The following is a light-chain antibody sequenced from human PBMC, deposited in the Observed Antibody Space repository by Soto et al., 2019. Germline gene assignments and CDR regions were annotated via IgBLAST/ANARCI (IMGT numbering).Light chain of an antibody. V-gene: IGLV2-23*02. CDR3: CSYTSSSTLV. J-gene: IGLJ2*01. CDR2: EVS. CDR1: SSDVGAYNL. Sequence: QSALTQPASVSGSPGQSITISCTGTSSDVGAYNLVSWYQQHPGEAPKLMIYEVSNRPSGVSNRFSGSKSGNTASLTISGLQAEDEADYYCCSYTSSSTLVFGGGTKLTVL.